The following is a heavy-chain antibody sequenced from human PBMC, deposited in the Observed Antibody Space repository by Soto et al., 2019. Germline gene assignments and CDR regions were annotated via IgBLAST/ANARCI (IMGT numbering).Heavy chain of an antibody. Sequence: GGSLRLSCAASGFTFSNYWMHWGRQVPGEGLVWVSSSNNDGSRTWYADSVRGRIAMSRDNARNLVYLQMNSLRAEDTAVYYCGTTFEYWGQGALVTVAS. CDR1: GFTFSNYW. J-gene: IGHJ4*02. D-gene: IGHD1-26*01. V-gene: IGHV3-74*01. CDR2: SNNDGSRT. CDR3: GTTFEY.